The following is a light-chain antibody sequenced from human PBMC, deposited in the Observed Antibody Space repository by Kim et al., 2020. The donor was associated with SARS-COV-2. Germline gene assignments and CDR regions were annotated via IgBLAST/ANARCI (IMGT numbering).Light chain of an antibody. J-gene: IGKJ1*01. CDR2: GAS. V-gene: IGKV3-15*01. Sequence: GSPGERATLSCRASQSVSSNLAWYQQKPGQAPRLLIDGASTRATGIPARFSGSGSGTEFTLTISSLQSEDFAVYYCQQYNNWPQTFGQGTKVDIK. CDR1: QSVSSN. CDR3: QQYNNWPQT.